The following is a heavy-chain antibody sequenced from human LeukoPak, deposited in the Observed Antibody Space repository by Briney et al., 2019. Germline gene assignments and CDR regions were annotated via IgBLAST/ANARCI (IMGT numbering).Heavy chain of an antibody. CDR2: ISSSSRTV. V-gene: IGHV3-48*01. Sequence: GGSLRLSCAASGFTFGTNSMNWVRQAPGKGREWISSISSSSRTVHYADSVKGRFTISRDNAKNTLYLQMNSLRAEDTAVYYCAKAEIASPCGMDVWGQGTTVTVSS. CDR1: GFTFGTNS. CDR3: AKAEIASPCGMDV. J-gene: IGHJ6*02. D-gene: IGHD2-21*01.